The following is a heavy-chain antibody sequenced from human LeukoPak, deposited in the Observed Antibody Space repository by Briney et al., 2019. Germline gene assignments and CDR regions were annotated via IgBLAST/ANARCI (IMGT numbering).Heavy chain of an antibody. J-gene: IGHJ4*02. D-gene: IGHD6-13*01. CDR2: INPNSGGT. Sequence: ASVNVSCKASGYTFTGYYMHWVRQAPGQGLEWMGWINPNSGGTNYAQKFQGRVTMTRDTSISTAYMELSRLRSDDTAVYYCANTGYSSSDAYDYWGQGTLVTVSS. CDR3: ANTGYSSSDAYDY. V-gene: IGHV1-2*02. CDR1: GYTFTGYY.